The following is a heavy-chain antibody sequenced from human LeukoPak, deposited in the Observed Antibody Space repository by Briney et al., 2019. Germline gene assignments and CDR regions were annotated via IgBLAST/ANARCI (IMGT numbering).Heavy chain of an antibody. D-gene: IGHD3-22*01. V-gene: IGHV3-74*01. J-gene: IGHJ2*01. CDR2: INSDGSVT. CDR3: VRNYYDSSGYSLDWYFDL. Sequence: PGGPLRLSCAASGFTFSNYWMHWVRQAPGKGLVWVSHINSDGSVTSYADSVKGRFTISRDNAKNTQYLQMNSLRAEDTAVYYCVRNYYDSSGYSLDWYFDLWGRGTLVTVSS. CDR1: GFTFSNYW.